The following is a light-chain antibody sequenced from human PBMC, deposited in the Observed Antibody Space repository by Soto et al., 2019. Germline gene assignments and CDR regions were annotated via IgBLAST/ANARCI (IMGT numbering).Light chain of an antibody. V-gene: IGKV3-20*01. Sequence: LTMSPGTLSVSTGERATLSCRASQSVISSYLAWYQQKPGQAPRLLIYGASTRATGFPDRFSGSGSGTDFTLTINRLEPEDFAVYYCQQYGSSPTWTFGQGTKVDIK. CDR1: QSVISSY. CDR2: GAS. J-gene: IGKJ1*01. CDR3: QQYGSSPTWT.